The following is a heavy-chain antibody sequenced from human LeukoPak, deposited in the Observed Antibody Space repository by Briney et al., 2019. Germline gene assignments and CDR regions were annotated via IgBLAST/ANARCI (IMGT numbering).Heavy chain of an antibody. CDR2: IYYTGNT. Sequence: PSETLSLTCTVSGGSISYYYWNWIRQPPGKGLEWIGYIYYTGNTNYNPSLKSRVTISVDTSKNQFSLKLSSVTAADTAVYFCARGPYSYDSSGAFDIWGQGTMVTVSS. V-gene: IGHV4-59*08. D-gene: IGHD3-22*01. CDR1: GGSISYYY. CDR3: ARGPYSYDSSGAFDI. J-gene: IGHJ3*02.